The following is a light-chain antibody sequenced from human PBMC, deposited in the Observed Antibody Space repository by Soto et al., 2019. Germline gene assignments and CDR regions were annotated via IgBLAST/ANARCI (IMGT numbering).Light chain of an antibody. CDR2: WAS. Sequence: DIVMTQSPDSLTVSLGGRATINCRSSHSVLYGSNNKNYLAWYQQKAGQPPRLLINWASTRDSGVPDRFSGSGSGTDFTLTISSLQPDDFATYYCQHYNSYSEAFGQGTKVDI. CDR1: HSVLYGSNNKNY. J-gene: IGKJ1*01. CDR3: QHYNSYSEA. V-gene: IGKV4-1*01.